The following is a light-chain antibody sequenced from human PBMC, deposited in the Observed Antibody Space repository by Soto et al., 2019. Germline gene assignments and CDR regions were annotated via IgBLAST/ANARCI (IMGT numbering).Light chain of an antibody. V-gene: IGKV1-5*03. Sequence: DIQMTQSPSTLSASVGDSLTITCRASHSISSWLAWYKQKPGRAPKLLLYKASTLENGVPSRFSVSGSGTDYTIAKSRKVPDDLAAYCCQQYDSYPRTFGQGIIVEIK. CDR2: KAS. J-gene: IGKJ1*01. CDR1: HSISSW. CDR3: QQYDSYPRT.